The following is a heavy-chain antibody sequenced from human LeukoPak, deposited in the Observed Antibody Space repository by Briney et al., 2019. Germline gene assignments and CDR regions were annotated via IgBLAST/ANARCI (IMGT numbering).Heavy chain of an antibody. D-gene: IGHD5-18*01. CDR1: GFTFSSYG. V-gene: IGHV3-30*03. CDR2: ISYDGSNK. J-gene: IGHJ4*02. Sequence: GGSLRLSCAASGFTFSSYGMHWVRQAPGKGLEWVAVISYDGSNKYYADSVKGRFTISRDNAKNSLYLQMNSLRAEDTAVYYSARGHRGYSQIDYWGQGTLVTVSS. CDR3: ARGHRGYSQIDY.